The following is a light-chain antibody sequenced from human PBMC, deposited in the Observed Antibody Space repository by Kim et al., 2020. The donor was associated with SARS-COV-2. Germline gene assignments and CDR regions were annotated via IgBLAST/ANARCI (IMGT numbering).Light chain of an antibody. V-gene: IGKV3-20*01. CDR2: GAS. J-gene: IGKJ2*03. CDR1: HIVSTNY. Sequence: LSPGESATLSCRASHIVSTNYLAWYQQKPGQAPSLLIYGASSRATGFPDRFTGSGSGTDFTLTINRVEPEDFAVYYCQHYGTSPYSFGQGTKLEI. CDR3: QHYGTSPYS.